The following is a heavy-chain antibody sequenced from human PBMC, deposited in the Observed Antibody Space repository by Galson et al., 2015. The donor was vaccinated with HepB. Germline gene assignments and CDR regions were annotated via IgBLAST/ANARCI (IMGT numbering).Heavy chain of an antibody. V-gene: IGHV3-7*03. CDR2: IKRDGSET. J-gene: IGHJ4*02. CDR3: ARDQNGYTYGFDL. D-gene: IGHD5-18*01. Sequence: SLRLSCAASGFSFNSYWMSWVRLVPGKGLEWVTNIKRDGSETYYVDSVKGRFAISRDNAKNSLFLQMNSLRAEDSAVYYCARDQNGYTYGFDLWGQGTLVTVSP. CDR1: GFSFNSYW.